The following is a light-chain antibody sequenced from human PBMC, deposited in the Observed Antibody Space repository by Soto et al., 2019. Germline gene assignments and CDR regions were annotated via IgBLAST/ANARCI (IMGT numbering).Light chain of an antibody. CDR1: QGVSGW. CDR3: QQANGFPVA. V-gene: IGKV1-12*01. Sequence: DIQMTQSPSSVSASVGDRVTITCRASQGVSGWLAWYQQKPGKAPKLLIYSVSSLQSGVPARFSGSGSGTDFAHTISSLQPDDFATYYCQQANGFPVAFGGGTRVEIK. J-gene: IGKJ4*01. CDR2: SVS.